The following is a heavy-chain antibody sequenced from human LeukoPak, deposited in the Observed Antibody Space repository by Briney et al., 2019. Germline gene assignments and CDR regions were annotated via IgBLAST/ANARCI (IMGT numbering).Heavy chain of an antibody. V-gene: IGHV4-39*01. Sequence: SETLSLTCTVSGGSISSSSYYWGWIRQPPGKGLEWIGSIYYSGSTYCNPSLKSRVTISVDTSKNQFSLKLSSVTAADTAVYYCARNTDYYDSSGYYVYYLDYWGQGTLVTVSS. CDR2: IYYSGST. CDR1: GGSISSSSYY. D-gene: IGHD3-22*01. CDR3: ARNTDYYDSSGYYVYYLDY. J-gene: IGHJ4*02.